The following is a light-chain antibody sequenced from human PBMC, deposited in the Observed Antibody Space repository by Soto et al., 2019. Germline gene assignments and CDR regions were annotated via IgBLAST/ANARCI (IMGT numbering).Light chain of an antibody. Sequence: EIAMTQSPATLSVSPGERATLSCRASQSVSSNLAWYQQKPGQAPRLLIYGASTRATGIPARFSGSGFGTEVTFTISSLQSEDVAVYYCQQYNNWPPLTFGGGTKVEIK. CDR3: QQYNNWPPLT. CDR1: QSVSSN. J-gene: IGKJ4*01. V-gene: IGKV3-15*01. CDR2: GAS.